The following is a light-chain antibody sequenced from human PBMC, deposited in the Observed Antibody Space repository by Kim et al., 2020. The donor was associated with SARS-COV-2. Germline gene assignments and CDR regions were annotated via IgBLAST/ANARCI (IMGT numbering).Light chain of an antibody. J-gene: IGLJ3*02. Sequence: GQSITISCTGTGSDIGIYNYVSWYPQHPGKAPRLMIYDVNKRPSGVSIRFSGSKSGSTASLTISGLQSEDEADYYCSSYTISTTWVFGGGTQLTVL. V-gene: IGLV2-14*03. CDR2: DVN. CDR1: GSDIGIYNY. CDR3: SSYTISTTWV.